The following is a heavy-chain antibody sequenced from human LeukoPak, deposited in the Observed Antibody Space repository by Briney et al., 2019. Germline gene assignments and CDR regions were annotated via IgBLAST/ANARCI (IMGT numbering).Heavy chain of an antibody. CDR1: TGSISSYY. J-gene: IGHJ6*02. CDR2: ICYSGST. Sequence: SETLSLTCTVYTGSISSYYWSWLRQPPGKGLVWIGYICYSGSTNYNPSLKSRVTISVDTSKNQFSLKLSSVTAADTAVYYCARCSPPGDYYYGMDVWGQGTTVTVSS. D-gene: IGHD2-15*01. V-gene: IGHV4-59*08. CDR3: ARCSPPGDYYYGMDV.